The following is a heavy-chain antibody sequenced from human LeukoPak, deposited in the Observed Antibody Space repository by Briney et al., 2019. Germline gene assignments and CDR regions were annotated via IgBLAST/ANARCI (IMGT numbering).Heavy chain of an antibody. J-gene: IGHJ4*02. Sequence: SETLSLTCTVSGGSISSYYWSWIRQPPGKGLEWIGYIYYSGSTNYNPSLKSRVTISVDTSKNQFSLKLSSVTAADTAVYYCARADKVPTPPLFDYWGQGTLVTVSS. V-gene: IGHV4-59*01. D-gene: IGHD2-2*01. CDR3: ARADKVPTPPLFDY. CDR1: GGSISSYY. CDR2: IYYSGST.